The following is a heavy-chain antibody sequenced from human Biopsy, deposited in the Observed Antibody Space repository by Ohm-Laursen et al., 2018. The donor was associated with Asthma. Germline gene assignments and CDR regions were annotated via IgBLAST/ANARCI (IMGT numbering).Heavy chain of an antibody. Sequence: SLRLPCTASGFTFKAYGIHWVRQAPGKGLEWVAVMSCEESVQYFADSVKGRFTFSRDNSKNTLYLQMNSLRAEDSAVYYCARDFGCGSYFVGTTFDYWGQGALVTVSS. J-gene: IGHJ4*02. CDR1: GFTFKAYG. CDR3: ARDFGCGSYFVGTTFDY. D-gene: IGHD1-26*01. V-gene: IGHV3-30*03. CDR2: MSCEESVQ.